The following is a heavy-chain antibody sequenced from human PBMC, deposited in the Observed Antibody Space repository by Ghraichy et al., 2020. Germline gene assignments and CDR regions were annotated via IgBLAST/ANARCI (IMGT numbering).Heavy chain of an antibody. V-gene: IGHV3-48*02. CDR2: ISSGSSTI. Sequence: GSLRLSCAASGFTFSNSNMYWVRQAPGKGLEWVSYISSGSSTIYYADSVRGRFTISRDNAKNSLYLQMNNLRDEDTAVYYCATVAYSSSWVFDYWGQGTLVTVSS. J-gene: IGHJ4*02. CDR1: GFTFSNSN. D-gene: IGHD6-13*01. CDR3: ATVAYSSSWVFDY.